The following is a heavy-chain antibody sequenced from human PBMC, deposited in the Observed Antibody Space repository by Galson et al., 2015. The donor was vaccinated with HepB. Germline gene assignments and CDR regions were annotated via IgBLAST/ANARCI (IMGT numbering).Heavy chain of an antibody. V-gene: IGHV4-59*12. CDR3: ARDHSPDYGLPFDY. J-gene: IGHJ4*02. D-gene: IGHD4-17*01. Sequence: ETLSLTCTVSGGSISSYYWSWIRQPPGKGLEWIGEMSRSGTTNYNPSLKSRVTISIDKSKNQFSLRLTSVTAADTAVYYCARDHSPDYGLPFDYWGQGTLVTVSS. CDR2: MSRSGTT. CDR1: GGSISSYY.